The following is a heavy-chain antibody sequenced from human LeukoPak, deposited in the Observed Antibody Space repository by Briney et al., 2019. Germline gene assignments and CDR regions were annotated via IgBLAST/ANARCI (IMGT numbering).Heavy chain of an antibody. V-gene: IGHV3-66*01. J-gene: IGHJ2*01. Sequence: GGPLRLPCAPSGFNIRNNYMIGVRQAPGKGLDWVSIFYSGGTTHYAAPVKGRFNISRDTSENTLYLQMNSLRDEDTAVYFCVRDQAYYGSGSYSWYFDIWGRGTPVTVSS. CDR1: GFNIRNNY. D-gene: IGHD3-10*01. CDR2: FYSGGTT. CDR3: VRDQAYYGSGSYSWYFDI.